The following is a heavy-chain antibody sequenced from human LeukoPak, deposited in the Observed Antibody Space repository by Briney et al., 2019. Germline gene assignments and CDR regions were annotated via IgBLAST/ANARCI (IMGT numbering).Heavy chain of an antibody. V-gene: IGHV3-74*01. CDR2: INSDGSNT. Sequence: GGSLRLSCAASGFAFSSHWMHWVRQVPGKGLVWVSRINSDGSNTIYTDSVECRFTISRDNAKNTLYLQMNSLRAEDTAVYYCTRDLMGYDYGYKGGNYWGQGTLVTVSS. D-gene: IGHD4-17*01. J-gene: IGHJ4*02. CDR1: GFAFSSHW. CDR3: TRDLMGYDYGYKGGNY.